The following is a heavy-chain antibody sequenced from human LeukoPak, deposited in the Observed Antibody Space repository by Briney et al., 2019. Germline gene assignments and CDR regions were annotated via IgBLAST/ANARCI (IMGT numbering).Heavy chain of an antibody. J-gene: IGHJ4*02. CDR3: ARDRAGVFRDTMVRGVIVY. CDR2: INPNSGGT. D-gene: IGHD3-10*01. CDR1: GYTCTGYY. Sequence: ASVKVSCKASGYTCTGYYMHWVRQAPGQGLEWMGRINPNSGGTNYAQKSQGRVTMTRDTSISTAYMELSRLRSDDTAVYYCARDRAGVFRDTMVRGVIVYWGQGTLVTVSS. V-gene: IGHV1-2*06.